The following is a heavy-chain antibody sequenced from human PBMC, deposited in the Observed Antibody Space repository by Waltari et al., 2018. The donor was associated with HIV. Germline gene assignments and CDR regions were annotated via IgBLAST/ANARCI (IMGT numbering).Heavy chain of an antibody. Sequence: EVQLVQSGGGLIKPGGSLSPSCAASGFSVSSYWMHWVRQTPGKGLVWVSRINIDGSRIDYADSVRGRFTISRDSAKNTLSLQMNSLTEEDTAVYYCSRDTFGEYDYWGQGTLVTVSS. CDR2: INIDGSRI. D-gene: IGHD3-10*01. CDR3: SRDTFGEYDY. J-gene: IGHJ4*02. V-gene: IGHV3-74*01. CDR1: GFSVSSYW.